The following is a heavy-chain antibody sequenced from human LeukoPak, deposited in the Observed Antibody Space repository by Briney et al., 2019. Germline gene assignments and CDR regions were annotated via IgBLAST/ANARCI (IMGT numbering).Heavy chain of an antibody. J-gene: IGHJ4*02. V-gene: IGHV3-9*01. CDR3: AKDLVLRYFEGSLDY. D-gene: IGHD3-9*01. CDR2: ISWNSGSI. Sequence: GGSLRLSCAASGFTFDDYAMHWVRQAPGEGLEWVSGISWNSGSIGYADSVKGRFTISRDNAKNSLYLQMNSLGAEDTALYYCAKDLVLRYFEGSLDYWGQGTLVTVSS. CDR1: GFTFDDYA.